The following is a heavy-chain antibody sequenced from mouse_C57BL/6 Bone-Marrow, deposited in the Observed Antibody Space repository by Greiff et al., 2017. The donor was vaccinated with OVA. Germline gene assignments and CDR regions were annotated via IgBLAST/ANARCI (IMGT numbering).Heavy chain of an antibody. CDR2: ISYSGST. J-gene: IGHJ4*01. Sequence: EVQLVESGPGLAKPTQTLSLTCSVPGYSITSDYWNWIRKFPGNKLEYMGYISYSGSTYYNPSLNSRISITRDTSKNQYYLQLNAVTTEDTATYYCEKQTGSYYYAMDYWGQGTSVTVSS. V-gene: IGHV3-8*01. D-gene: IGHD4-1*01. CDR1: GYSITSDY. CDR3: EKQTGSYYYAMDY.